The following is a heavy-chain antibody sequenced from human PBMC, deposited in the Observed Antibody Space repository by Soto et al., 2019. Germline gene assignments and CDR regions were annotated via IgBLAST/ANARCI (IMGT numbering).Heavy chain of an antibody. CDR3: ARDKITGLFDY. Sequence: SETLSLTCAVYGGSFSGYYWSWIRQPPGRGLEWIGEINHSGSTNYNPSLKSRVTISVDTSKNQFSLKLSSVTAADTAVYYCARDKITGLFDYWGQGTLVTVSS. V-gene: IGHV4-34*01. CDR1: GGSFSGYY. J-gene: IGHJ4*02. D-gene: IGHD2-8*02. CDR2: INHSGST.